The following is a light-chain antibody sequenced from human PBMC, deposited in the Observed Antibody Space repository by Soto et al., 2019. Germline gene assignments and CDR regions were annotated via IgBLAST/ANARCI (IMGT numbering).Light chain of an antibody. CDR2: DVS. CDR1: SSDVGGYNY. J-gene: IGLJ1*01. CDR3: SSYTSSSSYV. V-gene: IGLV2-14*01. Sequence: QSVLTLPASVSGSPGQSITISCTGTSSDVGGYNYVSWYQQHPGKAPKLMIYDVSNRPSGVSNRFSGSKSGNTASLTISGLQAEDEADYYCSSYTSSSSYVFGTGTKVTV.